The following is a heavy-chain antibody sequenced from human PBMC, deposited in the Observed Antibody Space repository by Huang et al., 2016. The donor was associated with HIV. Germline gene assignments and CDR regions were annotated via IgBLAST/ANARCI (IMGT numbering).Heavy chain of an antibody. D-gene: IGHD2-8*02. Sequence: EVQLVESGGGLIQPGGSLRLSCAASGFPVSTNYMTWVRQAPGKGLEWVSLIYSGGTTYYADSVKGRFTISRDDSENTLYLHMTSLRAGDTAVYYCAKEGDTGAALGYWGQGTLVTVS. CDR3: AKEGDTGAALGY. CDR2: IYSGGTT. CDR1: GFPVSTNY. V-gene: IGHV3-53*01. J-gene: IGHJ4*02.